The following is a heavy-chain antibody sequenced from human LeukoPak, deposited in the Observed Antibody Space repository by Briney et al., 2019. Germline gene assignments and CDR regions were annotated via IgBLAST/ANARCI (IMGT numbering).Heavy chain of an antibody. CDR1: GFTISSYA. CDR2: ISGSDGST. V-gene: IGHV3-23*01. Sequence: PGGSLRLSCAASGFTISSYAMSWVRQAPGKGLEWVSAISGSDGSTYYADSVKGRFTISRDNSKNTLYLQMNSLRAEDTALYYCARDDCSTTPCYAYWGQGTLVTVSS. D-gene: IGHD2-2*01. J-gene: IGHJ4*02. CDR3: ARDDCSTTPCYAY.